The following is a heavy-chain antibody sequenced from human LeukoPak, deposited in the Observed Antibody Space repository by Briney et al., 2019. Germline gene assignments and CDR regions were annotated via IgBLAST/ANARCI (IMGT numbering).Heavy chain of an antibody. CDR2: LHHSGST. J-gene: IGHJ4*02. CDR1: GYSITSVYW. D-gene: IGHD3-22*01. V-gene: IGHV4-38-2*01. Sequence: PSETLSLTCAVSGYSITSVYWWGWIRQTPGRGLEWIGGLHHSGSTSYNPSLKSRVTISVDTSKNQFSLRLSSVTAADTAVCYCARVGGNDSTGHYSVDYWGQGTLVTVSS. CDR3: ARVGGNDSTGHYSVDY.